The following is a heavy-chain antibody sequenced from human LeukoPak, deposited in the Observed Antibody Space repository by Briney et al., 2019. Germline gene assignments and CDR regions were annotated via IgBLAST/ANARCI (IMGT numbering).Heavy chain of an antibody. CDR1: GSTISNNY. V-gene: IGHV3-66*01. CDR2: IYSGGST. Sequence: PGGSLRLSCAASGSTISNNYMNWVRQTPGKGLEWVSIIYSGGSTYYAESVKGRFTISRDNSKNTLYLQMNSLRAEDTAVYYCARRPYTNNHYYYAMDAWGQGTTVTVSS. D-gene: IGHD4-11*01. J-gene: IGHJ6*02. CDR3: ARRPYTNNHYYYAMDA.